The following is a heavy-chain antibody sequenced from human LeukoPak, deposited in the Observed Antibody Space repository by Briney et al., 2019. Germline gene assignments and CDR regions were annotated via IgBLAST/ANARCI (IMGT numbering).Heavy chain of an antibody. Sequence: SETLSLTCAVYGGSFSGYYWTWIRQPPGKGLEWIGEINHSGSTNYTPSLKSRVTISVDTSKNQFSLKLSSVTAADTAVYYCARGDSGPLDYWGQGTLVTVSS. CDR1: GGSFSGYY. CDR3: ARGDSGPLDY. CDR2: INHSGST. J-gene: IGHJ4*02. D-gene: IGHD5-12*01. V-gene: IGHV4-34*01.